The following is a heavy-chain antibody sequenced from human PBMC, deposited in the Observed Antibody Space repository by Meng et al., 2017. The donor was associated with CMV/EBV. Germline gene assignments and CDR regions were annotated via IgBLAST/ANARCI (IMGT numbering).Heavy chain of an antibody. V-gene: IGHV4-34*01. J-gene: IGHJ6*02. Sequence: SETLSLTCAVYGGSFSGYYWSWIRQPPGKGLEWIGEINHSGSTNYNPSLKSRVTISVDTSKNQFSLKLSSVNDAETAGYYCARGVREFYYYYGMDVWGQGTTVTVSS. D-gene: IGHD3-10*01. CDR1: GGSFSGYY. CDR2: INHSGST. CDR3: ARGVREFYYYYGMDV.